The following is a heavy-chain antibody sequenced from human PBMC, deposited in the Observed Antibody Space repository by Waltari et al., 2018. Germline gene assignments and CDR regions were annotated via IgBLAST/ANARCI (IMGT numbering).Heavy chain of an antibody. CDR3: ARDLEVVAATGAVDY. J-gene: IGHJ4*02. Sequence: EVQLVESGGGLVQPGGSLRLSCAASGFTFSSYTMHWVRQAPGKGLEYVSAISSNGGSTYYANSVKGRFTISRDNSKNTLYLQMGSLRAEDMAVYYCARDLEVVAATGAVDYWGQGTLVTVSS. CDR2: ISSNGGST. CDR1: GFTFSSYT. D-gene: IGHD2-15*01. V-gene: IGHV3-64*01.